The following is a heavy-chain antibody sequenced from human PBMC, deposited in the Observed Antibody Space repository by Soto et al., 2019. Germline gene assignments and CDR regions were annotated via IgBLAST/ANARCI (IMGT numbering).Heavy chain of an antibody. CDR2: IKFDGGIT. J-gene: IGHJ6*02. V-gene: IGHV3-74*01. CDR3: ARRIRNYSGADV. Sequence: KGLAWVSRIKFDGGITSHADSVKGRFTIARDNARNTVHLQMNSLRAEDMGLYYGARRIRNYSGADVRGHGTSVPVSS.